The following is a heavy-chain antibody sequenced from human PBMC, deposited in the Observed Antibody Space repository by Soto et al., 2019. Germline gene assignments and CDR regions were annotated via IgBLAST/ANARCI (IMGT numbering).Heavy chain of an antibody. J-gene: IGHJ5*02. CDR2: IKVGDGNT. CDR3: ARGGVTTIPGYNWLDP. V-gene: IGHV1-3*01. CDR1: GYTFTSYP. D-gene: IGHD2-21*02. Sequence: SVKVSCKASGYTFTSYPMHWVRQAPGQRLEWMGWIKVGDGNTRYSQKFQGRLTLTRDTSASTVFMDLSSLRSEDTAVYFCARGGVTTIPGYNWLDPWAQGTLASVSA.